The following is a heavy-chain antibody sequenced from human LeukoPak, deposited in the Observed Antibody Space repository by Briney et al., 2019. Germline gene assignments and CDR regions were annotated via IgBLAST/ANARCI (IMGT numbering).Heavy chain of an antibody. J-gene: IGHJ6*02. CDR3: VRDAVRGFYYGMDV. V-gene: IGHV3-53*01. CDR1: GFVVSSNS. D-gene: IGHD3-10*01. CDR2: IYTGDST. Sequence: GGSLRLSCAGSGFVVSSNSMNWVRQAPERGLEWVSVIYTGDSTYYADSVKGRFTISRDNSKNTMYLQMSSLRAEDSALYYCVRDAVRGFYYGMDVWGQGTTVTVSS.